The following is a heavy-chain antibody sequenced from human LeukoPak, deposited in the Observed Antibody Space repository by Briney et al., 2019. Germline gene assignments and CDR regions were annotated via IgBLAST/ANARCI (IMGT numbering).Heavy chain of an antibody. J-gene: IGHJ4*02. CDR3: ARGIGYFTSGTYYFDS. CDR2: INQDGSEK. V-gene: IGHV3-7*01. CDR1: GFTFSRYW. Sequence: GGSLRLSCAASGFTFSRYWMTWVRQAPEKGLEWVANINQDGSEKYYVVSVKGRFTISRGNAKNSLYLQMTSVKVEDTAVYYCARGIGYFTSGTYYFDSWGQGTLVTVSS. D-gene: IGHD3-10*01.